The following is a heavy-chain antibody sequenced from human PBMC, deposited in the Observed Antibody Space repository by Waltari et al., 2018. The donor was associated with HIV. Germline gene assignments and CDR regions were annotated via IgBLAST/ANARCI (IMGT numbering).Heavy chain of an antibody. Sequence: EVQVVESGGGLVPPGGSLRLSCAASAFPFRTYEMNWVRQAPGKGLEWVSYISSSGSTIYYADSVKGRFTISRDNAKNSLYLQMNSLRAEDTAVYFCARDGSSYYGLDYWGRGTLVTVSS. V-gene: IGHV3-48*03. CDR3: ARDGSSYYGLDY. J-gene: IGHJ4*02. D-gene: IGHD1-26*01. CDR2: ISSSGSTI. CDR1: AFPFRTYE.